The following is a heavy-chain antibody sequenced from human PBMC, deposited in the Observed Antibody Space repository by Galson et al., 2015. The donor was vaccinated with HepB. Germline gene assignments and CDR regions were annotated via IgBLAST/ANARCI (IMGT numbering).Heavy chain of an antibody. CDR1: GFTFSNYG. V-gene: IGHV3-30*19. Sequence: SLRLSCAASGFTFSNYGMHWVRQAPGKGLEWVALVSSDESNKYYADSVRGRFTISRDNSRNTVYLQMNSLRAEDTAVYYCARTFYFDYWGQGTLVTVSS. J-gene: IGHJ4*02. CDR2: VSSDESNK. CDR3: ARTFYFDY.